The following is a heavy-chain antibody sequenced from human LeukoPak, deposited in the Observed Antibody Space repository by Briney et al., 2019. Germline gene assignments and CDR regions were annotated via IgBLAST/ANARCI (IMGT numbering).Heavy chain of an antibody. CDR3: ARDGGCSSTSCYSRFNWFDP. CDR1: GFTFSPYS. D-gene: IGHD2-2*01. J-gene: IGHJ5*02. Sequence: GGSLRLSCAASGFTFSPYSMNWVRQAPGKGLEWVSSISSSSTIYYADSVEGRFTISRDNAKNSLYLQMNSLRAEDTAVYYCARDGGCSSTSCYSRFNWFDPWGQGTLVTVSS. CDR2: ISSSSTI. V-gene: IGHV3-69-1*01.